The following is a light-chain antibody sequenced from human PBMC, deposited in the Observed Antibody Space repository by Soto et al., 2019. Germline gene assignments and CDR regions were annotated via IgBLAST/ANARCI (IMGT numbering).Light chain of an antibody. CDR1: KIGTKS. J-gene: IGLJ2*01. CDR2: DDN. CDR3: QVWDRTTDFVV. V-gene: IGLV3-21*02. Sequence: SYELTQPPSVSVAPGQTARFTCGGDKIGTKSVHWHQQKPGQAPVLVVYDDNDRLSGIPERFSGSKSGNTVTLTISRVEAGDEADYYCQVWDRTTDFVVFGGGTKLTVL.